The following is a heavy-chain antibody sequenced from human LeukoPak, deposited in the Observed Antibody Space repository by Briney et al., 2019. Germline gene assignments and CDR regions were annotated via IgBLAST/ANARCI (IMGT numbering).Heavy chain of an antibody. Sequence: GASVKVSCKASGYTLTGYYMHWVRQAPGQGLEWMGWINPNSGGTNYAQKFQGRVTMTRDTSISTAYMELSRLRSDDTAVYYCARADMIVVVFDYWGQGTLVTVSS. CDR1: GYTLTGYY. J-gene: IGHJ4*02. CDR2: INPNSGGT. V-gene: IGHV1-2*02. D-gene: IGHD3-22*01. CDR3: ARADMIVVVFDY.